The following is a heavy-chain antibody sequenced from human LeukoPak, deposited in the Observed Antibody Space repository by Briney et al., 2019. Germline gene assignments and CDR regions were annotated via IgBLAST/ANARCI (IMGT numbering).Heavy chain of an antibody. D-gene: IGHD3-22*01. CDR2: IYYSGST. CDR1: GGSISSSIYY. V-gene: IGHV4-39*01. Sequence: PSETLSLTCTVSGGSISSSIYYWGWIRQPPGKGLEWVGRIYYSGSTYYNPSLKSRVTISVDTSKNQFSLKLSSVTAADTAVYYCARQGYYDSRSWYFDLWGRGTLLTVSS. J-gene: IGHJ2*01. CDR3: ARQGYYDSRSWYFDL.